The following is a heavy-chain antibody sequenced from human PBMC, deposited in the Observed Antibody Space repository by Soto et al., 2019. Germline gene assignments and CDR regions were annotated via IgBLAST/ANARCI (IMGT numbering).Heavy chain of an antibody. J-gene: IGHJ6*02. CDR1: GYTFTSYY. D-gene: IGHD3-10*01. CDR3: AREPMSGSGSYYKRFYYYYGMDV. V-gene: IGHV1-46*01. Sequence: QVQLVQSGAEVKKPGASVKVSCKASGYTFTSYYMHWVRQAPGQGLEWMGIINPSGGSTSYAQKFQGRVTMTRETSMSTVYMELSSLRSEDTAVYYCAREPMSGSGSYYKRFYYYYGMDVWGQGTTVTVSS. CDR2: INPSGGST.